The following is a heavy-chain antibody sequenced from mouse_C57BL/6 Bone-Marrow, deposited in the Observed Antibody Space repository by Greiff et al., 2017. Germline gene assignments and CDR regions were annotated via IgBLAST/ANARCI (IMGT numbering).Heavy chain of an antibody. CDR2: IYPSDSET. D-gene: IGHD1-1*02. J-gene: IGHJ1*03. CDR1: GYTFTSYW. CDR3: ARSGWDWYFDV. V-gene: IGHV1-61*01. Sequence: QVQLQQPGAELVRPGSSVKLSCKASGYTFTSYWMDWVKQRPGQGLEWIGNIYPSDSETHYNQKFKDKATLTVDKSSSTAYMQLSSLPSEDSAVYYGARSGWDWYFDVWGTGTTVTVSS.